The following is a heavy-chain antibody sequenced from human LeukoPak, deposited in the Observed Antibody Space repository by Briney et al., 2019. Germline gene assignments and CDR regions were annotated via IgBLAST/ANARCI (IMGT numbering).Heavy chain of an antibody. V-gene: IGHV3-9*01. J-gene: IGHJ3*02. D-gene: IGHD3-10*01. CDR3: AKDMGFSGVFDI. Sequence: GGSLRLSCAASGFTFSSYSMNWVRQAPGKGLEWVSGISWNSGSIGYADSVKGRFTISRDNAKNSLYLQMNSLRAEDTALYYCAKDMGFSGVFDIGGKGKMVTVSS. CDR1: GFTFSSYS. CDR2: ISWNSGSI.